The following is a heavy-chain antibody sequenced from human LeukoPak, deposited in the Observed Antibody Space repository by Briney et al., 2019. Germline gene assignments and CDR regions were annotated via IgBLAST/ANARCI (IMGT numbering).Heavy chain of an antibody. CDR2: VYSGGDT. D-gene: IGHD3-22*01. V-gene: IGHV3-66*02. Sequence: GGSLRLSCAASGLTVSSNYMSWVRQSPGKGLEWVSVVYSGGDTYYTDSVKGRFTISRDNSKNTVYLRMNSLRAEDTAVYYCARNRDSSGYIYWGQGTLVTVSS. CDR1: GLTVSSNY. J-gene: IGHJ4*02. CDR3: ARNRDSSGYIY.